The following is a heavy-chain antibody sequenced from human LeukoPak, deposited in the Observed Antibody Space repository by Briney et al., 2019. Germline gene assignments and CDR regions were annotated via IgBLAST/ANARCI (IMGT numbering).Heavy chain of an antibody. CDR1: VFIFSSYA. D-gene: IGHD6-13*01. J-gene: IGHJ5*02. CDR3: ARGDKQLVFERRKGRFDP. CDR2: ISFDGSNK. Sequence: PGGSVRLFCGDSVFIFSSYAMHWVREARAKGLVGGTIISFDGSNKYCADSVKGGFTISRDNSKNTLYLQMKSLRAEDTGLYYCARGDKQLVFERRKGRFDPWGKGTLLTVS. V-gene: IGHV3-30*04.